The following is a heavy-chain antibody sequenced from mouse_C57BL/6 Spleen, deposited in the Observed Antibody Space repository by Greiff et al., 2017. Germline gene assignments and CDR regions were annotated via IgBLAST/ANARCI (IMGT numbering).Heavy chain of an antibody. J-gene: IGHJ2*01. CDR3: ARHEEYGNWVFDY. CDR1: GFNIKDYY. V-gene: IGHV14-1*01. Sequence: VQLQQSGAELVRPGASVKLSCTASGFNIKDYYMHWVKQRPEQGLEWIGRIDPEDGDTEYAPKFQGKATMTADTSSSTVYMELSRLTSEDSAVYFCARHEEYGNWVFDYWGQGTTLTVSS. CDR2: IDPEDGDT. D-gene: IGHD2-1*01.